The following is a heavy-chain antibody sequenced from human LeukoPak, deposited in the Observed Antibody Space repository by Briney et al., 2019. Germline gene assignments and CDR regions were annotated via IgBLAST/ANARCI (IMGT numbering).Heavy chain of an antibody. CDR2: ISGSGGST. CDR1: GFTFSSYA. D-gene: IGHD3-10*01. V-gene: IGHV3-23*01. J-gene: IGHJ4*02. Sequence: GGSLRLSCAASGFTFSSYAMSWVRQAPGKGLEWVSAISGSGGSTYYADSVKGRFTISRDNSKNTLYLQMNSLRAEDTAVYYCARVGEGSYYVDSWGQGTLVTVSS. CDR3: ARVGEGSYYVDS.